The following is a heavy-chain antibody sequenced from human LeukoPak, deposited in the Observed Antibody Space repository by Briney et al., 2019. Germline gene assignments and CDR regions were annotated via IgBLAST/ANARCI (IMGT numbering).Heavy chain of an antibody. CDR2: IIPIFGTA. CDR3: AFGGYDILTGYLDAFDI. J-gene: IGHJ3*02. Sequence: GASVKVSCKASGGTLSSYAISWVRQAPGQGLEWMGGIIPIFGTANYAQKFQGRVTITADKSTSTVYMELSSLRSEDTAVYYCAFGGYDILTGYLDAFDIWGQGTMVTVSS. CDR1: GGTLSSYA. D-gene: IGHD3-9*01. V-gene: IGHV1-69*06.